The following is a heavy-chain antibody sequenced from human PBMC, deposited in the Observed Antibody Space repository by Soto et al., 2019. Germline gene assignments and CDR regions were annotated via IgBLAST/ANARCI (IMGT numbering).Heavy chain of an antibody. J-gene: IGHJ6*02. V-gene: IGHV4-4*07. D-gene: IGHD6-25*01. CDR1: SISSYY. CDR3: ARDRSSDGDSYYYYGMDV. Sequence: SISSYYWSWIRQPAGKGLEWIGRIYTSGSTNYNPSLKSRVTMSVDTSKNQFSLKLSSVTAADTAVYYCARDRSSDGDSYYYYGMDVWGQGTTVTVCS. CDR2: IYTSGST.